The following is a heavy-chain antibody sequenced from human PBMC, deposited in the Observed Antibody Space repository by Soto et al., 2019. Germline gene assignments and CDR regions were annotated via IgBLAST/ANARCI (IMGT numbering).Heavy chain of an antibody. CDR2: IYYSGST. V-gene: IGHV4-39*01. CDR1: GGSISSSSYY. CDR3: ASPGTPTIFGVVIIFPFY. Sequence: QLQLQESGPGLVKPSETLSLTCTVSGGSISSSSYYWGWIRQPPGKGLEWIGSIYYSGSTYYNPSLKSRVTISVDTSKNQFSLKLSSVTAADTAVYYCASPGTPTIFGVVIIFPFYWGQGTLVTVSS. J-gene: IGHJ4*02. D-gene: IGHD3-3*01.